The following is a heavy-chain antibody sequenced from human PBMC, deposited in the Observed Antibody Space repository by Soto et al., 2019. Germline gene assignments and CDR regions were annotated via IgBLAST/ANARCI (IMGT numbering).Heavy chain of an antibody. CDR1: GFTFTNYG. J-gene: IGHJ4*02. Sequence: EVQLLESGGGLVQPGGSLRLSCEASGFTFTNYGMSWLRQAPGKGLEWLATVSIGSDNLHYADSVKGRFTISRDNSRNTLYLQMNRLRDEDTAVYYCANDCCGEAFFDSWGRGTLVTVSS. V-gene: IGHV3-23*01. CDR3: ANDCCGEAFFDS. D-gene: IGHD3-10*01. CDR2: VSIGSDNL.